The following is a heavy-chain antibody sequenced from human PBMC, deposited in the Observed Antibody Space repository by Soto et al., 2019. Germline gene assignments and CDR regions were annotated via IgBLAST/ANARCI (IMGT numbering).Heavy chain of an antibody. Sequence: SETLSLTCTVSGESISNYYWSWIRQHPGKGLEWIGYIYKSGTSYNPSLKSRVTISVDTSTNQIPLKLNSVTAADTAVYYCARRGFFDFWGQGILVTVSS. J-gene: IGHJ4*02. D-gene: IGHD1-26*01. V-gene: IGHV4-59*08. CDR2: IYKSGT. CDR1: GESISNYY. CDR3: ARRGFFDF.